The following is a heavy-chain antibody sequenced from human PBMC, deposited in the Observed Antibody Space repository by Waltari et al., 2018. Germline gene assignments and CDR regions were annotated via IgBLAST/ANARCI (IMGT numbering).Heavy chain of an antibody. J-gene: IGHJ6*02. CDR3: ARASLRDGSGSYYGMDV. Sequence: EVQLVESGGGLIQPGGSLRLSCAASGFTVSSNYMSWVRQAPGKGLGWVSVIYSGGSTSYADSVKGRFTNSRDNSKNTLYLQMNSLRAEDTAVYYCARASLRDGSGSYYGMDVWGQGTTVTVSS. CDR2: IYSGGST. V-gene: IGHV3-53*01. D-gene: IGHD3-10*01. CDR1: GFTVSSNY.